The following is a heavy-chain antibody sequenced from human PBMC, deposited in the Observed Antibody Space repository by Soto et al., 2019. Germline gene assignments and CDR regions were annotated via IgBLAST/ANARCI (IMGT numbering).Heavy chain of an antibody. Sequence: ASVKVSCKASGYTFTSYAIHWVRQAPGQRLEWMGWINAGNGNTKYSQKFQGRVTITRDTSASTAYMELDSLRNEDTAVYYCARFFGSGFDYWGQGTLVTVPS. CDR3: ARFFGSGFDY. CDR2: INAGNGNT. V-gene: IGHV1-3*01. J-gene: IGHJ4*02. CDR1: GYTFTSYA. D-gene: IGHD6-19*01.